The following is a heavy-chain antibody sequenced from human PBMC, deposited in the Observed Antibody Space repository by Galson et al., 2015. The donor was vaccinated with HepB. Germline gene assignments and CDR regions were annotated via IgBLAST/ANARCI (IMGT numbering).Heavy chain of an antibody. CDR3: ARVVAGGREFLEWWMEGYFDY. D-gene: IGHD3-3*01. Sequence: TLSLTCTVSGGSISSSSYYWGWIRQPPGKGLEWIGSIYYSGSTYYNPSLKSRVTISVDTSKNQFSLKLSSVTAADTAVYYCARVVAGGREFLEWWMEGYFDYWGQGTLVTVSS. CDR2: IYYSGST. J-gene: IGHJ4*02. CDR1: GGSISSSSYY. V-gene: IGHV4-39*07.